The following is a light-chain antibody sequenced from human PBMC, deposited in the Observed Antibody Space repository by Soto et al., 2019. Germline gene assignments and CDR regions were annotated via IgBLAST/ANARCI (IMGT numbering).Light chain of an antibody. CDR1: SSDVGGYNF. J-gene: IGLJ1*01. V-gene: IGLV2-11*01. CDR2: DVT. CDR3: CSYAGSYPHV. Sequence: QSVLTQPRSVSGSPGQSVTISCTGTSSDVGGYNFVSWYQQYPGKAPKLIIYDVTKGHSGVPDRFSGSKSGNTASLTISGLQTDDEADYYCCSYAGSYPHVFGTGTKLTVL.